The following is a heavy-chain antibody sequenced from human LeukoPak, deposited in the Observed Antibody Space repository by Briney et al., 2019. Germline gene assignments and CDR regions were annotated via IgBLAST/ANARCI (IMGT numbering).Heavy chain of an antibody. CDR3: ARDRVVAANYYYYMDV. CDR1: GGTFSSYA. CDR2: IIPIFGTA. V-gene: IGHV1-69*05. Sequence: GASVKVSCKASGGTFSSYAISWVRQAPGQGLEWMGRIIPIFGTANYAQKFQGRVTITTDESTSTAYMELSSPRSEDTAVYYCARDRVVAANYYYYMDVWGKGTTVTVSS. J-gene: IGHJ6*03. D-gene: IGHD2-15*01.